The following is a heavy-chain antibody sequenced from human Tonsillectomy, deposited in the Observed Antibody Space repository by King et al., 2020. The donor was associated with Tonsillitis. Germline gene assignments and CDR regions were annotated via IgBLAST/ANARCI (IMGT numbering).Heavy chain of an antibody. D-gene: IGHD3-9*01. CDR3: ANGARPSMTGTCFDY. CDR1: GYTFSSYG. J-gene: IGHJ4*02. V-gene: IGHV3-30*18. CDR2: ISYDGSNK. Sequence: VQLVESGGGVVQPGRSLRLSCAASGYTFSSYGMHWVRQAPGKGLEWVAVISYDGSNKYYADSVKGRFTISRDNSKNTLYLQMNSLRAEDTAVYYCANGARPSMTGTCFDYWGQGTLVTVSS.